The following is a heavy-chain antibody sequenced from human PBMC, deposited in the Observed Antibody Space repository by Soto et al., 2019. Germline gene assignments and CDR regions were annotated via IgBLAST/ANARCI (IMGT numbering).Heavy chain of an antibody. V-gene: IGHV1-2*04. CDR2: INPNSGGT. CDR1: GYTFTGYY. CDR3: AMRYYYDSSGYAPVGFWFYGMDV. Sequence: QVQLVQSGAEVKKPGASVKVSCKASGYTFTGYYMHWVRQAPGQGLEWMGGINPNSGGTNYAQKFQGWVTMTRDTSISTAYMELSRLRSDDTAVYYCAMRYYYDSSGYAPVGFWFYGMDVWGQGTTVTVSS. D-gene: IGHD3-22*01. J-gene: IGHJ6*02.